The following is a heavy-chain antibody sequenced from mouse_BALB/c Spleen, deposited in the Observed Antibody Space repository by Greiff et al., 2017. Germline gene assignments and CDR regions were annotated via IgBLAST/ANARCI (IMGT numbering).Heavy chain of an antibody. CDR2: ISYSGST. Sequence: EVHLVESGPGLVKPSQSLSLTCTVTGYSITSDYAWNWIRQFPGNKLEWMGYISYSGSTSYNPSLKSRISITRDTSKNQFFLQLNSVTTEDTATYYCAKLGWFAYWGQGTLVTVSA. D-gene: IGHD4-1*01. J-gene: IGHJ3*01. CDR3: AKLGWFAY. CDR1: GYSITSDYA. V-gene: IGHV3-2*02.